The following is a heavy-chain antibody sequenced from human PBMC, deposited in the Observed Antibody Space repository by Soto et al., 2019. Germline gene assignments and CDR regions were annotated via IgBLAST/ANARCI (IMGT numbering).Heavy chain of an antibody. CDR2: ISSSSSYI. CDR1: GGSISSYY. J-gene: IGHJ3*02. CDR3: ARELTTFTPRQSDALDI. D-gene: IGHD4-17*01. V-gene: IGHV3-21*01. Sequence: PSETLSLTCTVSGGSISSYYWSWVRQAPGKGLEWVSSISSSSSYIYYADSVKGRFTISRDNAKNTLYLQMNSLRAEDTAVYYCARELTTFTPRQSDALDIWGRGTWVTVSS.